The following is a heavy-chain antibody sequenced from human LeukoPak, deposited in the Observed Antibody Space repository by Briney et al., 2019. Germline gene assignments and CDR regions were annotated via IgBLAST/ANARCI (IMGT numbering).Heavy chain of an antibody. Sequence: SETLSLTCPVSGGSISTYYWSWIRQPPGKGLEWIGNIYYSGSTNYNPSLKSRVTISVDTSKNQFSLELTSVTAADTAVYYCAREPYCSSSSCTSVWGQGTLVTVSS. CDR2: IYYSGST. J-gene: IGHJ4*02. CDR3: AREPYCSSSSCTSV. CDR1: GGSISTYY. D-gene: IGHD2-2*01. V-gene: IGHV4-59*01.